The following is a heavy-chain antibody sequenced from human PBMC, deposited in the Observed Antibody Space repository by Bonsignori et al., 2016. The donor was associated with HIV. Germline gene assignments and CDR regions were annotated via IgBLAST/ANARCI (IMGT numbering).Heavy chain of an antibody. CDR3: ARESVSYSSSWYEPDY. CDR2: ISAYNGNT. CDR1: GYTFTSYG. Sequence: VKVSCKASGYTFTSYGISWVRQAPGQGLEWMGWISAYNGNTNYAQKLQGRVTMTTDTSTSTAYMELRSLRSDDTAVYYCARESVSYSSSWYEPDYWGQGTLVTVSS. D-gene: IGHD6-13*01. V-gene: IGHV1-18*01. J-gene: IGHJ4*02.